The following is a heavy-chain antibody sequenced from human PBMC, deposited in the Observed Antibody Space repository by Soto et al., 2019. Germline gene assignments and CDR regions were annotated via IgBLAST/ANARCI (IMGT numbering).Heavy chain of an antibody. CDR1: GFTFRAYT. CDR3: ARDRGYVAHHYYSNARDV. D-gene: IGHD3-16*01. J-gene: IGHJ6*02. Sequence: SVRLSCISSGFTFRAYTMNWVRQAPGKGLEWVSGIRGFSPYTFYAESVKGRFTISRDNAKNSVFLQMDSLRAEDTAVYYCARDRGYVAHHYYSNARDVWGQGTTVTVSS. V-gene: IGHV3-21*01. CDR2: IRGFSPYT.